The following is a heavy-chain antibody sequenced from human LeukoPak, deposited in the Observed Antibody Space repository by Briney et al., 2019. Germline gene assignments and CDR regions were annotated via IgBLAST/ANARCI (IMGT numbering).Heavy chain of an antibody. CDR1: GGSFSGYY. CDR2: INHSGST. J-gene: IGHJ4*02. D-gene: IGHD3-10*01. Sequence: PSETLSLTCAVYGGSFSGYYWSWVRQPPGKGLEWIGEINHSGSTNYNPSLKSRVTISVDTSKNQFSLKLSSVTAADTAVYYCARGRRSMVRGVIITGTGPYFDYWGQGTLVTVSS. CDR3: ARGRRSMVRGVIITGTGPYFDY. V-gene: IGHV4-34*01.